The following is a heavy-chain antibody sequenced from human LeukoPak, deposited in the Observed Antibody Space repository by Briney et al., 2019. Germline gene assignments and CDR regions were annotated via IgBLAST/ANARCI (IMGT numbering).Heavy chain of an antibody. Sequence: GGSLRLSCAAYGLTFSNYAMNWVRQAPGKGLEWLSYISYDSSVIYYADSVKGRFNIDRDNGKSSLYLQLSSLRVEDTAVYYCARDSRQQLPHWGQGTLVTVSS. CDR2: ISYDSSVI. V-gene: IGHV3-48*01. CDR3: ARDSRQQLPH. J-gene: IGHJ4*02. CDR1: GLTFSNYA. D-gene: IGHD6-13*01.